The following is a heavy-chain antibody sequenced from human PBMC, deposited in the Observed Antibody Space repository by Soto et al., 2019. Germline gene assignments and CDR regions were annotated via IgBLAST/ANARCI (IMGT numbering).Heavy chain of an antibody. CDR3: ARDGGRDDHNTF. CDR1: GFSFSAFW. D-gene: IGHD2-15*01. V-gene: IGHV3-7*04. Sequence: TGGSLRLSCAASGFSFSAFWMSWLRQAPGKGLEWVANIREHGTEQYYVDSVKGRFTISRDNAKNSLYLQMNSLRVEDTAVYYCARDGGRDDHNTFWGQGTMVTVSS. CDR2: IREHGTEQ. J-gene: IGHJ3*01.